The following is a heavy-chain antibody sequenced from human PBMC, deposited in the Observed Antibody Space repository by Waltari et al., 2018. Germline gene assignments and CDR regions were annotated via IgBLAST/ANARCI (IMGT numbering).Heavy chain of an antibody. D-gene: IGHD3-22*01. Sequence: EVQLVDSGGGLAQPGRSLRLSCAASGFNFDDYAMHWVLQAPGKGLEWVSSISSSRSYIYYADSVKGRFTISRDNAKNSLYLQMNSLRAEETAVYYCARGPASSYYYDSSGYVRYFDYWGQGTLVTVSS. CDR3: ARGPASSYYYDSSGYVRYFDY. CDR1: GFNFDDYA. CDR2: ISSSRSYI. J-gene: IGHJ4*02. V-gene: IGHV3-21*01.